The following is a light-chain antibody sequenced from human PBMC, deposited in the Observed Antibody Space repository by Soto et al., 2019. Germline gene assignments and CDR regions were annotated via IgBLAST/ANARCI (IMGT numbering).Light chain of an antibody. CDR2: GAS. J-gene: IGKJ2*01. CDR3: QQYGSSRPST. V-gene: IGKV3-20*01. CDR1: QSVSSSY. Sequence: EIVLTQSPGTLSLSPGERATLSCRASQSVSSSYLAWYQQKPGQAPRLLIYGASSRATGIPDRFSGSWSGTDFTLTISRLEPEDFAVYYCQQYGSSRPSTFGQGTKLEIK.